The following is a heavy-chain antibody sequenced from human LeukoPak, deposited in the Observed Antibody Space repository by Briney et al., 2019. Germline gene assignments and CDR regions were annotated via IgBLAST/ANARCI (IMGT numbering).Heavy chain of an antibody. CDR1: GYTLTELS. CDR3: ATDIRSSWYGVAILGY. Sequence: ASVKVSCKVSGYTLTELSMHWVRQAPGKGLEWMGGFDPEDGETIYANKFQRRVTMTEDTSTDTAYMELSSLRSEDTAVYYCATDIRSSWYGVAILGYWGQGTLVTVSS. V-gene: IGHV1-24*01. CDR2: FDPEDGET. J-gene: IGHJ4*02. D-gene: IGHD6-13*01.